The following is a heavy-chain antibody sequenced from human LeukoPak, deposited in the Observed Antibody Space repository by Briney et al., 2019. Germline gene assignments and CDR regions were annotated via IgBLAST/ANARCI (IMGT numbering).Heavy chain of an antibody. J-gene: IGHJ4*02. CDR1: GFTFSSYG. D-gene: IGHD3-22*01. CDR3: AKDWADYYDSSGYYDY. V-gene: IGHV3-30*18. CDR2: ISYDGSNK. Sequence: PGGSLRLSCAASGFTFSSYGMHWVRQAPGKGLEWVAVISYDGSNKYYADSVKGRFTISRDNSKNTLYLQMNSLRAEDTAVYYCAKDWADYYDSSGYYDYWGQGTLVTVSS.